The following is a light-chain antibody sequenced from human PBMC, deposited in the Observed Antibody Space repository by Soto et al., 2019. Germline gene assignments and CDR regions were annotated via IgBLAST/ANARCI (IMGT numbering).Light chain of an antibody. Sequence: IQLTQSPSSLSASVGDSVTITCRASQDISSHLAWYQQKPGKAPKVLIYAASTLESGIPSRFSGSGSGTDLTLHISSLQAEDFATYYVQRVKSVLPLTLGGGTTVDFK. CDR3: QRVKSVLPLT. CDR2: AAS. CDR1: QDISSH. V-gene: IGKV1-9*01. J-gene: IGKJ4*01.